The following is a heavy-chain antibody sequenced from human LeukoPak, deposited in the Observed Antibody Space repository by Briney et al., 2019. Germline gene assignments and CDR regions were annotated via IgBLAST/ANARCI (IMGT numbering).Heavy chain of an antibody. D-gene: IGHD2-21*02. CDR1: GFTFSSYA. J-gene: IGHJ4*02. CDR2: ISGSGGST. Sequence: GRSLRLSCAASGFTFSSYAMSWVRQAPGKGLEWVSAISGSGGSTYYADSVKGRFTISRDNSKNTLYLQMHSLRGEDTAVYYCAKDGSLYPRRLLFDSWGQGTLVTVSS. V-gene: IGHV3-23*01. CDR3: AKDGSLYPRRLLFDS.